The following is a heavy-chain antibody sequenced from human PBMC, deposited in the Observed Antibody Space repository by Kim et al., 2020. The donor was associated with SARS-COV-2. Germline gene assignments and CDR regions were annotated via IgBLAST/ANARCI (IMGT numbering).Heavy chain of an antibody. CDR2: IYYSGST. CDR3: ARARRGSYPDY. V-gene: IGHV4-59*01. Sequence: SETLSLTCTVSGGSISSYYWSWIRQPPGKGLEWIGYIYYSGSTNYNPSLKSRVTISVDTSKNQFSLKLSSVTAADTAVYYCARARRGSYPDYWGQGTLVTVSS. D-gene: IGHD1-26*01. J-gene: IGHJ4*02. CDR1: GGSISSYY.